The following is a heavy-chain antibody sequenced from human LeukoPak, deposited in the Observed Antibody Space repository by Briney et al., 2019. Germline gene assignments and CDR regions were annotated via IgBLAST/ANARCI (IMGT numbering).Heavy chain of an antibody. Sequence: GESLKISCMGSGYSFTSYWIGWVRQMPGKGLEWMGIIYPGDSDTRYSPPFQGQVTISADKSISTAYLQWSSLKASDTAMYYCARQSYGDYVPPNYYYYYMDVWSKGTTVTVSS. D-gene: IGHD4-17*01. V-gene: IGHV5-51*01. J-gene: IGHJ6*03. CDR2: IYPGDSDT. CDR1: GYSFTSYW. CDR3: ARQSYGDYVPPNYYYYYMDV.